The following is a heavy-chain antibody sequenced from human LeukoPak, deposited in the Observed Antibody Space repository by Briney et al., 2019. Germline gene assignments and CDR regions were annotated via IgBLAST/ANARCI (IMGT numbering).Heavy chain of an antibody. V-gene: IGHV1-18*01. CDR3: ARVSYDYVWGSYRYDAFDI. Sequence: ASVKVSCKASGYTFTSYGISWVRQAPGQGLEWMGWISAYNGNTNYAQKLQGRVTMTTDTSTSTAYMELRSLRSEDTAVYYCARVSYDYVWGSYRYDAFDIWGQGTMVTVSS. CDR2: ISAYNGNT. CDR1: GYTFTSYG. D-gene: IGHD3-16*02. J-gene: IGHJ3*02.